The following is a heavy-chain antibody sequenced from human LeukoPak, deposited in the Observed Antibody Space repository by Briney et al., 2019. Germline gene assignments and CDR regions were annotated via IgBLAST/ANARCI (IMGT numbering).Heavy chain of an antibody. D-gene: IGHD2-15*01. J-gene: IGHJ4*02. V-gene: IGHV1-18*01. Sequence: ASVKVSCKASGYTFTSYGISWVRQAPGQGLEWMGWISAYNGNTNYAQKLQGRVTMTTDTSTSTAYMELRSLRSDDTAVYYCGRKARDCGGGSCYSIDYWGQGTLVTVSS. CDR1: GYTFTSYG. CDR3: GRKARDCGGGSCYSIDY. CDR2: ISAYNGNT.